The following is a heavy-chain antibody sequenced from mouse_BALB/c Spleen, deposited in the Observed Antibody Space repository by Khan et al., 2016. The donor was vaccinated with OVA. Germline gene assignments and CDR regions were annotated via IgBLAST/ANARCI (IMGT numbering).Heavy chain of an antibody. CDR2: IDPGSSYA. Sequence: DLVKPGASVKLSCKASGYTFTSYWINWIKQRPGQGLEWIGCIDPGSSYANYNDKFKDKATLTVDTSSSTAYIQFSSLSSEDSAVYFCARENSYGRSCYAMDYWGQGTSVTVSS. CDR1: GYTFTSYW. D-gene: IGHD1-1*01. V-gene: IGHV1S41*01. CDR3: ARENSYGRSCYAMDY. J-gene: IGHJ4*01.